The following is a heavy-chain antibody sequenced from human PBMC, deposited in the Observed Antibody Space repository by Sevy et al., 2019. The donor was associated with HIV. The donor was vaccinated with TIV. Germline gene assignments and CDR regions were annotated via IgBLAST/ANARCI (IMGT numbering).Heavy chain of an antibody. Sequence: GGSLRLSCAASGFTFSSYAMHWVRQAPGKGLEWVAAISYDGSNKYYADSVKGRFTISRDNSKNTLYLQMNSLRAEDTAVYYCARLYCSGGSCGYFDYWGQGTLVTVSS. J-gene: IGHJ4*02. D-gene: IGHD2-15*01. V-gene: IGHV3-30-3*01. CDR3: ARLYCSGGSCGYFDY. CDR1: GFTFSSYA. CDR2: ISYDGSNK.